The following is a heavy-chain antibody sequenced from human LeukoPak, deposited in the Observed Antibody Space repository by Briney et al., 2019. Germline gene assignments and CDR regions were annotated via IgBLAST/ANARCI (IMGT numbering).Heavy chain of an antibody. CDR2: INHSGST. J-gene: IGHJ4*02. Sequence: ASETLSLTCALYGGSSSGYYWSWIRQPPGKGLEWIGEINHSGSTNYHPSLKSRVTISVDTSKNQFSLKLSSVTAADTAVYYCARESVAGTNFDYWGQGTLVTVSS. V-gene: IGHV4-34*01. CDR3: ARESVAGTNFDY. D-gene: IGHD6-19*01. CDR1: GGSSSGYY.